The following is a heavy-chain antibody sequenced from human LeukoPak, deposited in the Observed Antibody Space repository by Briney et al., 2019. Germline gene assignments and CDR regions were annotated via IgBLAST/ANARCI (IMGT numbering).Heavy chain of an antibody. D-gene: IGHD1-26*01. J-gene: IGHJ4*02. CDR2: IKQDGSEK. Sequence: GGSLRLSCAASGFTFSNYWITWVRQAPGKGLEWVANIKQDGSEKYYMDSVKGRFTISRDNAKNSLFLQMNSLRAEDTTVYYCARGDRVGVTTGHFDYWGQGTLVTVSS. CDR1: GFTFSNYW. CDR3: ARGDRVGVTTGHFDY. V-gene: IGHV3-7*03.